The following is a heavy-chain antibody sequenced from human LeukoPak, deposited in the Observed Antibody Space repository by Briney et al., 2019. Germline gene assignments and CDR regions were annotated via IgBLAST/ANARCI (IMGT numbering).Heavy chain of an antibody. CDR3: AKDGYTSSLNHPGAAEFDY. D-gene: IGHD6-6*01. Sequence: GGSLGLSCAASGFTFSTYAMSWVRQAPGKGLEWVSAMSGSGGSTKYADSVKGRFTISRDDSKNTLYLQMNSLRAEDTAVYYCAKDGYTSSLNHPGAAEFDYWGQGTLVTVSS. CDR2: MSGSGGST. J-gene: IGHJ4*02. CDR1: GFTFSTYA. V-gene: IGHV3-23*01.